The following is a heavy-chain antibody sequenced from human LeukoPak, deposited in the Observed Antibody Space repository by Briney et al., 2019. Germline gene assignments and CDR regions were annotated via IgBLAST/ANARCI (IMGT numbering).Heavy chain of an antibody. Sequence: QSGGSLRLSCAASGFTFSSYAMSWVRQAPGKGLEWVSAISGSGGSTYYADSVKGRFTISRDNSKNTLYLQMNSLRAEDTAVYYCASGPLTIFGVDTIYGDYWGQGTLVTVSS. CDR1: GFTFSSYA. V-gene: IGHV3-23*01. J-gene: IGHJ4*02. D-gene: IGHD3-3*01. CDR3: ASGPLTIFGVDTIYGDY. CDR2: ISGSGGST.